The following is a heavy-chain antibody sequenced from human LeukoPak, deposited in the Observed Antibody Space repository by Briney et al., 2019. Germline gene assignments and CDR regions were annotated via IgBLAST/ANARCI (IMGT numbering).Heavy chain of an antibody. CDR3: ARDLGRGYYYGSGGFDP. D-gene: IGHD3-10*01. CDR2: IYYSGST. J-gene: IGHJ5*02. Sequence: SETLSLTCTVSGGSISSGGYYWSWIRQHPGKGLEWIGYIYYSGSTNYNPSLKSRVTISVDTSKNQFSLKLSSVTAADTAVYYCARDLGRGYYYGSGGFDPWGQGTLVTVSS. CDR1: GGSISSGGYY. V-gene: IGHV4-61*08.